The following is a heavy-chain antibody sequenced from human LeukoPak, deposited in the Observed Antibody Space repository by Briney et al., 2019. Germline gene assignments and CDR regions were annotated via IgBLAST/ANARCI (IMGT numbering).Heavy chain of an antibody. CDR1: VGTFSSYS. D-gene: IGHD2-15*01. Sequence: SVNVSCKASVGTFSSYSISWVRQAPGQGLEWVGGIIPIFGTANYEQKSQGRVTITADESTSTAYMELSSLRSEDTAVYYCERCPHPPAPVVLVAATHLYYYGMDVWGQGTTVTVSS. CDR2: IIPIFGTA. J-gene: IGHJ6*02. V-gene: IGHV1-69*01. CDR3: ERCPHPPAPVVLVAATHLYYYGMDV.